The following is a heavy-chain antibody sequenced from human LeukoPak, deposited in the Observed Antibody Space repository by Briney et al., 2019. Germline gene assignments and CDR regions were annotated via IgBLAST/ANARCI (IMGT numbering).Heavy chain of an antibody. V-gene: IGHV4-59*08. J-gene: IGHJ4*02. D-gene: IGHD3-10*01. CDR1: GGSINTYY. CDR2: IYYSGST. CDR3: ARGLWFGDENPPYFDY. Sequence: SETLSLTCTVSGGSINTYYWSWLRKPPGKGLEWMGYIYYSGSTNYNPSLKSRVTISLDTSKNQFSLRLRSVTAADTAVYYCARGLWFGDENPPYFDYWGQGILVTVSS.